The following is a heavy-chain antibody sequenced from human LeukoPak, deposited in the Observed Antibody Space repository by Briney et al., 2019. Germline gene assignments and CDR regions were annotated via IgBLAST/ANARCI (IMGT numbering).Heavy chain of an antibody. V-gene: IGHV3-7*01. CDR1: GFNFRAYW. CDR2: IHQHGSKE. J-gene: IGHJ1*01. D-gene: IGHD3-3*01. CDR3: ARDSGYYDFWSGYSTGEYFQH. Sequence: GGSLRLSCTTSGFNFRAYWMGWVRQAPGKGLEWVANIHQHGSKENYVDSVKGRFTISRDNSKNTLYLQMNSLRAEDTAVYYCARDSGYYDFWSGYSTGEYFQHWGQGTLVTVSS.